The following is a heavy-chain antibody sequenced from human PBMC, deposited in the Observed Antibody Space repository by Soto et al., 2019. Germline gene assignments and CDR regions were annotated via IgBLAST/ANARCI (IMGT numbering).Heavy chain of an antibody. Sequence: GEALKTSWQGPGFSFTSSWIGWVRQMPGKGLECMGLIYPGASATRYSPSFQGQVTISADKSISTAYLQWSSLRASDTAIYFCARSHGMDVWGQGTTVTV. CDR2: IYPGASAT. V-gene: IGHV5-51*01. J-gene: IGHJ6*02. CDR1: GFSFTSSW. CDR3: ARSHGMDV.